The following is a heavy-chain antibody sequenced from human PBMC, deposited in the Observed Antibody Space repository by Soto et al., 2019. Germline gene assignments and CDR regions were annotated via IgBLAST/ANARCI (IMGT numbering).Heavy chain of an antibody. CDR2: IYYSGST. CDR3: ARAPYRGTNSRGAFDM. D-gene: IGHD2-8*01. V-gene: IGHV4-30-4*01. CDR1: GGSISGGDYY. J-gene: IGHJ3*02. Sequence: QVQLQESGPGLVKPSQTLSLTCTVSGGSISGGDYYWSWIRQPPGKDLEWIGYIYYSGSTYYNPSLKSRITISVDTSKNQFSRTLTSLTAADTAVYYCARAPYRGTNSRGAFDMWGQGTLVTVSS.